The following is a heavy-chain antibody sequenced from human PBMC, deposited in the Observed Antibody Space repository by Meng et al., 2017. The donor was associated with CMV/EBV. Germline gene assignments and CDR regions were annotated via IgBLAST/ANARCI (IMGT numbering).Heavy chain of an antibody. CDR3: ARLRSSGWFLDY. Sequence: CKGSGYNFPTYWSSWVRQMPGKGLEWMGRIDPADSYTNYNPSFQGHVTISADKSITTAYLQWSSLKASDTAMYYCARLRSSGWFLDYWGQGTLVTVSS. D-gene: IGHD6-19*01. V-gene: IGHV5-10-1*01. CDR2: IDPADSYT. J-gene: IGHJ4*02. CDR1: GYNFPTYW.